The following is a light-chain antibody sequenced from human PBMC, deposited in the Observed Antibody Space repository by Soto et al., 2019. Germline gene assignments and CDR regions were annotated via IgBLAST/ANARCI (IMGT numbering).Light chain of an antibody. Sequence: DIQLTQSPSSLSASVGDRVTITCRASQGTSNYLNWYQQKPGKAPKLLIYDASTLQSGVPSRFSGSGSGTDFTLTISSLEPEDFAVYYCQQRSNWPPITFGQGTRLEIK. CDR2: DAS. CDR1: QGTSNY. V-gene: IGKV1-39*01. CDR3: QQRSNWPPIT. J-gene: IGKJ5*01.